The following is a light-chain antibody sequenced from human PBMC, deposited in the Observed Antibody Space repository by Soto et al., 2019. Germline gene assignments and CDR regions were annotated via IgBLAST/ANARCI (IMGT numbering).Light chain of an antibody. Sequence: WKKITLSCRASQSLSSSYLAWYQQKPGQAPRLLFYGASNRATGVPDRFSGSGSGTDFTLTITRLECGDGVPDDPHLYGCASPWTFGQGTKVDIK. CDR2: GAS. CDR1: QSLSSSY. V-gene: IGKV3-20*01. CDR3: HLYGCASPWT. J-gene: IGKJ1*01.